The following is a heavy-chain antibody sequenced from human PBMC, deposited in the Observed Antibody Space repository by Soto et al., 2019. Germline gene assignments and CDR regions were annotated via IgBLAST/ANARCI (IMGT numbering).Heavy chain of an antibody. D-gene: IGHD5-12*01. J-gene: IGHJ4*02. CDR2: ISSNGGST. Sequence: EVQLVESGGGLVQPGGSLRLSCAASGFTFSSYAMYWVRQAPGKGLEYVSAISSNGGSTYYANSVKGRFTISRDNSKNTLYLQMGSLRAEDMAVYYCARVGGYNSWGGYYFDHWGQVTLVTVSS. V-gene: IGHV3-64*01. CDR3: ARVGGYNSWGGYYFDH. CDR1: GFTFSSYA.